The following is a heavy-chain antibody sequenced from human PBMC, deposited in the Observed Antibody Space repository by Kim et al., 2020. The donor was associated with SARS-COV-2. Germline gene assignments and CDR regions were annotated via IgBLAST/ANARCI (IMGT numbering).Heavy chain of an antibody. J-gene: IGHJ3*02. CDR3: ARLGGARYSSSSSGIPHPSLIDI. CDR1: GGSISSSSYY. CDR2: IYYSGST. V-gene: IGHV4-39*01. Sequence: SETLSLTCTVSGGSISSSSYYWGWIRQPPGKGLEWIGSIYYSGSTYYNPSLKSRVTISVDTSKNQFSLKLSSVTAADTAVYYCARLGGARYSSSSSGIPHPSLIDIWGQGTMVTVSS. D-gene: IGHD6-13*01.